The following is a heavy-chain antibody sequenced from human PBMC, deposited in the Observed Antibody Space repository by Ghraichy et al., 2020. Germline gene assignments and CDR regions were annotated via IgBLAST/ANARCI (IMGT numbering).Heavy chain of an antibody. D-gene: IGHD2-2*01. V-gene: IGHV3-11*01. CDR2: ISSSGSTI. Sequence: GGSLRLSCAASGFTFSDYYMSWIRQAPGKGLEWVSYISSSGSTIYYADSVKGRFTISRDNAKNSLYLQMNSLRAEDTAVYYCARELVVPAAMDLYYYYGMDVWGQGTTVTVSS. CDR1: GFTFSDYY. CDR3: ARELVVPAAMDLYYYYGMDV. J-gene: IGHJ6*02.